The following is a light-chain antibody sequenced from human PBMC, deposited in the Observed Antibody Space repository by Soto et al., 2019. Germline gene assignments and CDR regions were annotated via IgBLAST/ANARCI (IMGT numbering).Light chain of an antibody. J-gene: IGKJ2*01. Sequence: DIQMTQSPSSLSASVGDRVTITCRASQSISTYLNWYQQKPGKAPKLLIYAASTLQSGVPSRFSGSGSGADFTLTISSLQPEDFATYYCQHSYTTPYTFGQGTKLGSK. V-gene: IGKV1-39*01. CDR3: QHSYTTPYT. CDR2: AAS. CDR1: QSISTY.